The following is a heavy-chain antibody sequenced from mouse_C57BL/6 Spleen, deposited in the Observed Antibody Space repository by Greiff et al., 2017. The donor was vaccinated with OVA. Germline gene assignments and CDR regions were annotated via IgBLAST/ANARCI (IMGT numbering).Heavy chain of an antibody. CDR1: GYTFTSYW. Sequence: QVQLKQPGAELVKPGASVKLSCKASGYTFTSYWMHWVKQRPGQGLEWIGMIHPNSGSTNYNEKFKSKATLTVDKSSSTAYMQLSSLTSEDSAVYYCARATTVVDWYFDVWGTGTTVTVSS. CDR3: ARATTVVDWYFDV. J-gene: IGHJ1*03. CDR2: IHPNSGST. V-gene: IGHV1-64*01. D-gene: IGHD1-1*01.